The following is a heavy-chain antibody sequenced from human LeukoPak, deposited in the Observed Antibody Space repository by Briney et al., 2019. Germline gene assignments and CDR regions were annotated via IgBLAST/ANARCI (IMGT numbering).Heavy chain of an antibody. CDR2: IHHNGTR. D-gene: IGHD2-2*02. J-gene: IGHJ6*02. Sequence: GSLRLSCAASGFTFSNAWMSWVRQSPGKGLEWIGEIHHNGTRNYNPSLKSRVTISADTFKNHFSLIVTSLTAADTAVYYCAAAPILRGEGGEHYKYGMDVWGQGTTVIVSS. CDR1: GFTFSNAW. V-gene: IGHV4-4*02. CDR3: AAAPILRGEGGEHYKYGMDV.